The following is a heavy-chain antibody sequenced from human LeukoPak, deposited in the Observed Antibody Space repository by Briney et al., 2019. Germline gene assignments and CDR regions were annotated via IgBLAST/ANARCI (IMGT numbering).Heavy chain of an antibody. D-gene: IGHD3-16*01. CDR3: ARIDAYTYGLPLDY. V-gene: IGHV1-18*04. CDR1: GFRFTSYG. Sequence: ASVKVSCKASGFRFTSYGIAWVRQAPGQGLEWMGWISPHSGLTNHTQRLQGRMTMTADTSTNTAYMDLQSLTSEDTAVYYCARIDAYTYGLPLDYWGQGTLVTVSS. J-gene: IGHJ4*02. CDR2: ISPHSGLT.